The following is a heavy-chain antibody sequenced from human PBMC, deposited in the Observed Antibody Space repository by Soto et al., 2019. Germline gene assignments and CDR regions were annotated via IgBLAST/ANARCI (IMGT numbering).Heavy chain of an antibody. CDR1: GFTFSGYS. CDR2: INTNGVNT. D-gene: IGHD6-19*01. V-gene: IGHV3-64*01. CDR3: ARGRVEDSSGWATYFDY. Sequence: EVQLVESGGGLVQPGGSLRLSCAASGFTFSGYSMFWVRQAPGKGLEYVSAINTNGVNTFYAKSVKGRFTISRDNSKNTMYLQMGSLRAEDMAVSYCARGRVEDSSGWATYFDYGSQGTLVTVSS. J-gene: IGHJ4*02.